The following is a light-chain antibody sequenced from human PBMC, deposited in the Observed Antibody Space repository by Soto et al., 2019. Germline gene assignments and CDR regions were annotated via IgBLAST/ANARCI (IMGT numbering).Light chain of an antibody. V-gene: IGLV2-14*03. CDR1: SSDVGGYNS. Sequence: QSALTQPASVSGSPGQSITISCTGTSSDVGGYNSVSWYQQHPGKAPKLIIYEISNRPSGVSNRFSGSKSGNTASLTISGLQAEDEADYCCSSYTSSVTDVFGTGTKLTVL. J-gene: IGLJ1*01. CDR3: SSYTSSVTDV. CDR2: EIS.